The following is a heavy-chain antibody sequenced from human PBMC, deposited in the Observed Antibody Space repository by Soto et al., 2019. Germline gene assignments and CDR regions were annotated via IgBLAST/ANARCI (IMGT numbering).Heavy chain of an antibody. D-gene: IGHD3-3*01. CDR3: ARDRNKLWKNDAFDI. V-gene: IGHV4-59*01. J-gene: IGHJ3*02. Sequence: QVQLHESGPGLVKPSETLSLTCSVSGGSINSYYWSWIRQSPGKGLEWLGYIYYSGDTKYNPSLQSRISISVDTTKNHFSLRLTSVTAADTAVYYCARDRNKLWKNDAFDIWGQGTMVTVSS. CDR1: GGSINSYY. CDR2: IYYSGDT.